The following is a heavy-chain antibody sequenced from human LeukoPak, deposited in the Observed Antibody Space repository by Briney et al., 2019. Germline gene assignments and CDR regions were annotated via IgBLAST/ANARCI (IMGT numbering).Heavy chain of an antibody. CDR3: ARESLTVRGVIDYFDY. J-gene: IGHJ4*02. V-gene: IGHV4-34*01. CDR2: INHSGST. Sequence: PSETLSLTCAVDGGSFSGYYWSWIRQPPGKGLEWIGEINHSGSTNYNPSLKSRVTISVDTSKNQFSLKLSSVTAADTAVYYCARESLTVRGVIDYFDYWGQGTLVTVSS. D-gene: IGHD3-10*01. CDR1: GGSFSGYY.